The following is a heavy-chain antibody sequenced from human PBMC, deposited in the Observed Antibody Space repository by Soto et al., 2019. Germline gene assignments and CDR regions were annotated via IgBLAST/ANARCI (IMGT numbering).Heavy chain of an antibody. CDR3: ARDQPMVRGVTDY. CDR2: ISYDGSNK. D-gene: IGHD3-10*01. CDR1: GFTFSSYA. V-gene: IGHV3-30-3*01. Sequence: GGSLRLSCAASGFTFSSYAMHWVRQAPGKGLEWVAVISYDGSNKYYADSVKGRFTISRDNSKNTLYLQMNSLRAEDTAVYYCARDQPMVRGVTDYWGQGTLVTVSS. J-gene: IGHJ4*02.